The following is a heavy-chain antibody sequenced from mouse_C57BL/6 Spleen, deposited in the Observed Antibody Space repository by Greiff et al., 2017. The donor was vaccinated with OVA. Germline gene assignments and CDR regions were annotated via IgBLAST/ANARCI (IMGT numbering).Heavy chain of an antibody. CDR1: GFTFSNYW. J-gene: IGHJ4*01. CDR3: TGSITTVAYYYAMDY. D-gene: IGHD1-1*01. V-gene: IGHV6-3*01. Sequence: EVKLMESGGGLVQPGGSMKLSCVASGFTFSNYWMNWVRQSPEKGLEWVAQIRLKSDNYATHYAESVKGRFTISRDDSKSSVYLQMNNLRAEDTGIYYCTGSITTVAYYYAMDYWGQGTSVTVSS. CDR2: IRLKSDNYAT.